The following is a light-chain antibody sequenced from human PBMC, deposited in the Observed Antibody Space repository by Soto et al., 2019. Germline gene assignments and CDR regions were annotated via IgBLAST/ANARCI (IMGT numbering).Light chain of an antibody. CDR2: EVS. V-gene: IGLV2-14*03. CDR1: SSDVGGYNF. CDR3: SSYTTSSTVV. Sequence: LTQPASVFGSPGRSITISCTGTSSDVGGYNFVSWYQQHPGKAPKLMIYEVSNRPSGVSNRFSGSKSGNTASLTISGLQPEDEADYYCSSYTTSSTVVFGTGTKVTVL. J-gene: IGLJ1*01.